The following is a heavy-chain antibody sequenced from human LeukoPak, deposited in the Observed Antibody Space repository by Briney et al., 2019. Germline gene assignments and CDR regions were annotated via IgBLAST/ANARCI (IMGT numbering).Heavy chain of an antibody. V-gene: IGHV4-59*08. D-gene: IGHD4-17*01. CDR3: ARLTVTTEVLLDY. Sequence: SETLSLTCTVSGGSISSYYWSWIRQPPGKGLEWIGYIYYSGSTNYNPSLKSRVTISVDTSKNQFSLKLSSVTAADTAVYYCARLTVTTEVLLDYWGQGTLVTVSS. CDR1: GGSISSYY. J-gene: IGHJ4*02. CDR2: IYYSGST.